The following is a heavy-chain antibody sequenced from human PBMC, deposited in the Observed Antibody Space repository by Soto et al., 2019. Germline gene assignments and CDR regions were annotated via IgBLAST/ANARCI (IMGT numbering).Heavy chain of an antibody. CDR3: AREPLYCRGGSCCITGDAFDT. D-gene: IGHD2-15*01. CDR1: GFIVSDTY. J-gene: IGHJ3*02. CDR2: ISNRGDT. Sequence: EVQLVESGGGLVQPGRSLRLSCTASGFIVSDTYMNWVRQAPGKGLEWVSVISNRGDTNYADSVRGRFSLCRGIVYNTLHLQMNNLRVEETAVSSCAREPLYCRGGSCCITGDAFDTWGQGTMFTVSS. V-gene: IGHV3-66*01.